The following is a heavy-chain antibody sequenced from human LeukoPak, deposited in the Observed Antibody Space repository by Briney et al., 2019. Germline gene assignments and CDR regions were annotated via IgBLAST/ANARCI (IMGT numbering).Heavy chain of an antibody. Sequence: ASVKVSCKASGYTFTSYDINWVRQATGQGLEWMGWMNPNSGNTGYAQKFQGRVTMTRNTSISTAYMELSSLRSEDTAVYYCARGMDYDFWSGYYFWFDPWGQGTQVTVSS. CDR3: ARGMDYDFWSGYYFWFDP. D-gene: IGHD3-3*01. CDR1: GYTFTSYD. J-gene: IGHJ5*02. V-gene: IGHV1-8*01. CDR2: MNPNSGNT.